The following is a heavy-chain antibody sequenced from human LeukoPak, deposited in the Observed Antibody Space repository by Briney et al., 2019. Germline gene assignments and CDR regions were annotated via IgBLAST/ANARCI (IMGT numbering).Heavy chain of an antibody. CDR2: ISSSDSII. Sequence: QSGGSLRLSCAASGFIFDDYDMNWVRQAPGKGLEWVSYISSSDSIIYYADSVKGRFTISRDNAKNSLYLQMNSLRAEDTAVYYCARDYGGSSPFDYWGQGTLVTVSS. CDR3: ARDYGGSSPFDY. J-gene: IGHJ4*02. CDR1: GFIFDDYD. D-gene: IGHD4-23*01. V-gene: IGHV3-48*03.